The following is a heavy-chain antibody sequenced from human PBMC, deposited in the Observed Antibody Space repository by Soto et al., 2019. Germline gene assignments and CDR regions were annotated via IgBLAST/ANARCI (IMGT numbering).Heavy chain of an antibody. CDR1: GFPVSSNY. CDR3: ARDRYCTNGVCYAFDY. CDR2: IYSGGST. J-gene: IGHJ4*02. Sequence: EVQLVESGGGLIQPGGSLRLSCAASGFPVSSNYMSWVRQAPGKGLEWVSVIYSGGSTYYADSVKGRFTISRDNSKNTLYLQMNSRRAEDTAVYYCARDRYCTNGVCYAFDYWGQGTLVTVSS. D-gene: IGHD2-8*01. V-gene: IGHV3-53*01.